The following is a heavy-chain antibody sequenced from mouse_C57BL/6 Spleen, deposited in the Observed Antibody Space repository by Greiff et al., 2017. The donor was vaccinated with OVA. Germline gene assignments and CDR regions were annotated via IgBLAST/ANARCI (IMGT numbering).Heavy chain of an antibody. CDR2: IRSKSNNYAT. Sequence: DVQLQESGGGLVQPKGSLKLSCAASGFSFNTYAMNWVRQAPGKGLEWVARIRSKSNNYATYYADSVKDRFTISRDDSESMLYLQMNNLKTEDTAMYYCVRHELGDWFAYWGQGTLVTVSA. V-gene: IGHV10-1*01. D-gene: IGHD2-13*01. J-gene: IGHJ3*01. CDR3: VRHELGDWFAY. CDR1: GFSFNTYA.